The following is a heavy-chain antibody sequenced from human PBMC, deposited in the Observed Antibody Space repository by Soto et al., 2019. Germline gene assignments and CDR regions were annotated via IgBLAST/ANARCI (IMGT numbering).Heavy chain of an antibody. CDR3: ARDDYDSSGLGGVY. CDR2: IYYSGST. CDR1: GGSISSGGYY. V-gene: IGHV4-31*03. J-gene: IGHJ4*02. Sequence: QVQLQESGPGLVKPSQTLSLTCTVSGGSISSGGYYWSWIRQHPGKGLEWIGYIYYSGSTYYNPSPESRVTRSVDTSKNQCYLKLSSVTAADTAVYYCARDDYDSSGLGGVYWGQGTLVTVSS. D-gene: IGHD3-22*01.